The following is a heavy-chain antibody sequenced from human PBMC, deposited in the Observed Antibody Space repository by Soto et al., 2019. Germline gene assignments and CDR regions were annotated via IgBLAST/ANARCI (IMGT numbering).Heavy chain of an antibody. CDR2: TRNKDNNYSP. Sequence: PGGSLRLSCAASGFTFSDHYMDWVRQAPGKGLEWVGRTRNKDNNYSPEYAASVKGRFTISRDDSKNSLYLQMNSLRAEDTAVYYCAKDKSWIQLWPPYWFDPWGQGTLVTVSS. V-gene: IGHV3-72*01. CDR3: AKDKSWIQLWPPYWFDP. D-gene: IGHD5-18*01. J-gene: IGHJ5*02. CDR1: GFTFSDHY.